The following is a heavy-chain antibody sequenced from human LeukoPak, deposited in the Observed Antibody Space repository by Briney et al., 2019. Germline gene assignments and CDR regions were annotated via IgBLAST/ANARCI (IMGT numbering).Heavy chain of an antibody. J-gene: IGHJ5*02. V-gene: IGHV1-2*02. CDR3: ARVLGVVGVANWFDP. CDR2: INPNSGGT. Sequence: GASVKVSCKASGYTFTGYYMHWVRQAPGQGLEWMGWINPNSGGTNYAQKFQGRVTMTRDTSISTAYMELRSLRSDDTAVYYCARVLGVVGVANWFDPWGQGTLVTVSS. D-gene: IGHD1-26*01. CDR1: GYTFTGYY.